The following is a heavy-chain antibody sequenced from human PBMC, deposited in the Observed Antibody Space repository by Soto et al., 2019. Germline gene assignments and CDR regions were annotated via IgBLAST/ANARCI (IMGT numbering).Heavy chain of an antibody. CDR3: ARPRGAAAGTYYYHYGMDV. D-gene: IGHD6-13*01. J-gene: IGHJ6*02. Sequence: GESLKISCKGSGYSFTSYWISWVRQMPGKGLEWMGRIDPSDSYTNYSPSFQGHVTISADRSISTAYLQWSSLKASDTAMYYCARPRGAAAGTYYYHYGMDVWGQGTTVPVSS. CDR2: IDPSDSYT. V-gene: IGHV5-10-1*01. CDR1: GYSFTSYW.